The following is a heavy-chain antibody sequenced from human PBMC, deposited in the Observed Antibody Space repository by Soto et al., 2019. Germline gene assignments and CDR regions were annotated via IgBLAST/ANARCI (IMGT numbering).Heavy chain of an antibody. J-gene: IGHJ6*03. CDR2: IWYDGSNK. CDR3: ARDGGVAAAGYYYYYMDV. D-gene: IGHD6-13*01. V-gene: IGHV3-33*01. Sequence: GGSLRLSCAASGFTFSSYGMHWVRQAPGKGLEWVAVIWYDGSNKYYADSVKGRFAISRDNSKNTLYLQMNSLRAEDTAVYYCARDGGVAAAGYYYYYMDVWGKGTTVTVSS. CDR1: GFTFSSYG.